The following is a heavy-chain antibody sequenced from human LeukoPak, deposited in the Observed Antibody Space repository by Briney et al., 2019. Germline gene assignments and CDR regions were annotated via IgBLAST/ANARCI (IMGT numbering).Heavy chain of an antibody. CDR1: GFTFSDYA. CDR2: SRGSGATT. D-gene: IGHD7-27*01. V-gene: IGHV3-23*01. Sequence: GGSLRLSCAPSGFTFSDYAMTWVRQAPGKGLECVYASRGSGATTYYADSVKARFSISRDNPKNTLYLQMNSLRAEDTAVYFCAKQPANWGRAFDIWGQGTMLTVST. CDR3: AKQPANWGRAFDI. J-gene: IGHJ3*02.